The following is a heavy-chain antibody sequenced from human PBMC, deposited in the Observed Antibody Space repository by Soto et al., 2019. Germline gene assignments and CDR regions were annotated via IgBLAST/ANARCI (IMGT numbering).Heavy chain of an antibody. CDR1: GFTFSSYA. Sequence: EVQLLESGGGLVQPGGSLRLSCAASGFTFSSYAMSWVRQAPGKGLEWVSGISGSGGSTYYADSVKGRFTNSRDNSKNTLFLQMNSLRAEDTAVYYCAKDLGYGGNYYSLDYWGQGTLVTVSS. D-gene: IGHD1-26*01. V-gene: IGHV3-23*01. CDR2: ISGSGGST. CDR3: AKDLGYGGNYYSLDY. J-gene: IGHJ4*02.